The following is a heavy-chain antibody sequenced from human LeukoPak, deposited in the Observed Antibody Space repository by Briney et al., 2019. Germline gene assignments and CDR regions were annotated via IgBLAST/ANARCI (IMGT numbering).Heavy chain of an antibody. CDR3: ARGGLGSGSYYPGRIYYYYMDV. J-gene: IGHJ6*03. CDR2: ISAYNGNT. Sequence: GASVKVSCKASGGTFSSYAISWVRQAPGQGLEWMGWISAYNGNTNYAQKLQGRVTMTTDTSTSTAYMELRSLRSDDTAVYYCARGGLGSGSYYPGRIYYYYMDVWGKGTTVTISS. D-gene: IGHD3-10*01. CDR1: GGTFSSYA. V-gene: IGHV1-18*01.